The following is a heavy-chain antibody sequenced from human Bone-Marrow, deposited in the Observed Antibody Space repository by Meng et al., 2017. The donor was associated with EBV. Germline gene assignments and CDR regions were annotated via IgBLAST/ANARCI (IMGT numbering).Heavy chain of an antibody. V-gene: IGHV1-18*01. D-gene: IGHD3-10*01. CDR2: IHGYSANT. CDR3: VRFSNYVLDH. Sequence: QVPPVQSGGEVQKPGASVRVSCKTSGYTFSSFTLNWVRQVPGQGFEWVGWIHGYSANTHYAQKFHGRVNMSTDTSTDTSYMELKNLRPDDTAIYYCVRFSNYVLDHWGQGTLVTVSS. J-gene: IGHJ4*02. CDR1: GYTFSSFT.